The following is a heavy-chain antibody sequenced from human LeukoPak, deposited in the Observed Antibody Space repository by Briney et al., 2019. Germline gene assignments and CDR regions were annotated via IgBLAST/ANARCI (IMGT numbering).Heavy chain of an antibody. D-gene: IGHD5-18*01. Sequence: GGSLRLSCAASGFTFSRYWMTWVRQAPGKGLEWVANIKQDGSEKYYVDSMKGRFTISRDNAKNSLYLQMDSLRAEDTAVYYCARDRARVEGQLGSFDYWGQGTLVTVSS. V-gene: IGHV3-7*04. CDR1: GFTFSRYW. CDR3: ARDRARVEGQLGSFDY. J-gene: IGHJ4*02. CDR2: IKQDGSEK.